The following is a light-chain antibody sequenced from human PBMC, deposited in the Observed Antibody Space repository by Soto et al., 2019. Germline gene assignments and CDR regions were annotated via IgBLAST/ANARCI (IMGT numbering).Light chain of an antibody. V-gene: IGLV2-23*01. Sequence: QSVLPQPASVSGSPGQSITISCNGTSRDVGSYNLVSWYQQHPGNAPKLIIYEGTKRPSGVSYRFSGSKSGNTASLTISGLQEEDEGDYHCCSFAGSSTYVFGTGTKVTVL. CDR3: CSFAGSSTYV. CDR2: EGT. J-gene: IGLJ1*01. CDR1: SRDVGSYNL.